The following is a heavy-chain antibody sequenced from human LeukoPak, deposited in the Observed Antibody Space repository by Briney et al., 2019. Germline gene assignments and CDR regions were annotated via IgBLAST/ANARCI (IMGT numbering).Heavy chain of an antibody. CDR1: GGAFSSYA. D-gene: IGHD3-22*01. CDR3: ARGENYYDSSGYQY. J-gene: IGHJ4*02. V-gene: IGHV1-69*13. CDR2: IIPIFGTA. Sequence: SVTVSCKASGGAFSSYAISWVRQAPGQGLEWMGGIIPIFGTANYAQKFQGRVTITADESTSTAYMELSSLRSEDTAVYYCARGENYYDSSGYQYWGQGTLVTVSS.